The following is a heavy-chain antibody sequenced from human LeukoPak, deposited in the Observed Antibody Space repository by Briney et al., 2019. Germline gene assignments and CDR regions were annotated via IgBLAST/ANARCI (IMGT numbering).Heavy chain of an antibody. CDR2: IYYSGST. V-gene: IGHV4-59*08. CDR1: GGSISSYY. D-gene: IGHD6-13*01. Sequence: SETLSLTCTVSGGSISSYYWSWIRQPPGKGLVWIGYIYYSGSTNYNPSLKSRVTISVDTSKNQFSLKLSSVTAADTAVYYCARHDGSSWYYFDYWGQGTLVTVSS. CDR3: ARHDGSSWYYFDY. J-gene: IGHJ4*02.